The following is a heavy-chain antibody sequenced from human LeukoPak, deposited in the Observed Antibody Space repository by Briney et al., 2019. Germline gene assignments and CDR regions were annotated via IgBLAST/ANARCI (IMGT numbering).Heavy chain of an antibody. Sequence: GGSLRLSCAASGFTVSSNYMSWVRQAPGKGLEWVSVIYSGGNKYYAESVRDRFTISRDNSKNTVYLQMNNLRAEDTAVYYCAKDGDPTNEADYWGQGTLVTVSS. CDR3: AKDGDPTNEADY. CDR1: GFTVSSNY. J-gene: IGHJ4*02. V-gene: IGHV3-53*01. D-gene: IGHD4-17*01. CDR2: IYSGGNK.